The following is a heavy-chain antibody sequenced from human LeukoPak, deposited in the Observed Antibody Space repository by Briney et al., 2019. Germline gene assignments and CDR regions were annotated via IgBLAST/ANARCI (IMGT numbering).Heavy chain of an antibody. J-gene: IGHJ4*02. CDR2: ISGSGGST. CDR3: AKDPPYYYDSSGSYGEY. Sequence: GGSLRLSCAASGFTFSSYAMSWVGQAPGKGLEWVSAISGSGGSTYYADSVKGRFTISRDNSKNPLYLQMNSLRAEDTAVYYCAKDPPYYYDSSGSYGEYWGQGTLVTVSS. V-gene: IGHV3-23*01. D-gene: IGHD3-22*01. CDR1: GFTFSSYA.